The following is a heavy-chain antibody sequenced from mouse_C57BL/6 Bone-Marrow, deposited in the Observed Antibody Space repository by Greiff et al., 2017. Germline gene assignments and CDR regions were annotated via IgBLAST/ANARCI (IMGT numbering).Heavy chain of an antibody. J-gene: IGHJ3*01. CDR1: GYSITSGYY. D-gene: IGHD1-1*02. V-gene: IGHV3-6*01. CDR3: ARGGLWWFGFAY. Sequence: EVKLVESGPGLVKPSQSLSLTCSVTGYSITSGYYWNWIRQFPGNKLEWMGYISYDGSNNYNPSLKNRISITRATSKNQFFLKLNSVTTEDTATYCCARGGLWWFGFAYWGQGTLVTVSA. CDR2: ISYDGSN.